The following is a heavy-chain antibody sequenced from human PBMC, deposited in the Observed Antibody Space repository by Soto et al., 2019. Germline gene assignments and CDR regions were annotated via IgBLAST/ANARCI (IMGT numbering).Heavy chain of an antibody. CDR1: GGSISDYY. D-gene: IGHD3-9*01. CDR2: IYYNGRT. CDR3: ARRGPWSDWWFDP. Sequence: SETLSLTCTVSGGSISDYYWSWIRQPPGKGLEFIGYIYYNGRTSYNPSLKSRVTISLDTSKNQFSLKLNSVTAADTAVYYCARRGPWSDWWFDPRGQGTLVTVSS. J-gene: IGHJ5*02. V-gene: IGHV4-59*08.